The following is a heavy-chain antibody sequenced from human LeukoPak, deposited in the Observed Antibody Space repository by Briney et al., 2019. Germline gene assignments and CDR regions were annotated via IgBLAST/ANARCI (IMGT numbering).Heavy chain of an antibody. Sequence: ASVKVSCKASGGTFSSYAISWVRQAPGQGLEWMGGIIPIFGTANYAQKFQERVTITRDMSTSTAYMELSSLRSEDTAVYYCAARGIAASKHYYYYYMDVWGKGTTVTVSS. V-gene: IGHV1-69*05. CDR3: AARGIAASKHYYYYYMDV. CDR2: IIPIFGTA. D-gene: IGHD6-13*01. CDR1: GGTFSSYA. J-gene: IGHJ6*03.